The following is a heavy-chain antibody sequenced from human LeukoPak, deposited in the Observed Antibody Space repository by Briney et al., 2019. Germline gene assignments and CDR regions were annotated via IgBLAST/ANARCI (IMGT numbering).Heavy chain of an antibody. V-gene: IGHV3-48*03. D-gene: IGHD3-9*01. CDR1: GFTFSSYE. CDR2: ISSSGSTI. Sequence: PGGSLRLSCAASGFTFSSYEMNWVRQAPGKGLEWVSYISSSGSTIYYADSVKGRFTISRDNAKNSLYLQMNSLRAEDTAVYYCARGYFDWLRLDYWGQGTLVTASS. CDR3: ARGYFDWLRLDY. J-gene: IGHJ4*02.